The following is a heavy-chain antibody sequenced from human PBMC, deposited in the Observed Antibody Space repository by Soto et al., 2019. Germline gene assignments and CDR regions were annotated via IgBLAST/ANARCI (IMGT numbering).Heavy chain of an antibody. CDR3: ARAEYSSGWYDY. J-gene: IGHJ4*02. CDR2: ISAYNGNT. V-gene: IGHV1-18*01. D-gene: IGHD6-19*01. CDR1: GGTFSSYA. Sequence: GASVKVSCKASGGTFSSYAISWVRQAPGQGLEWMGWISAYNGNTNYAQKLQGRVNMTTDTSTSTAYMELRSLRSDDTAVYYCARAEYSSGWYDYWGQGTLVTVSS.